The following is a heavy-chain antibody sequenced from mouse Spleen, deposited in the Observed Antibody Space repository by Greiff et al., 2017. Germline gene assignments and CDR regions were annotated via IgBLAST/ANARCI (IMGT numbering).Heavy chain of an antibody. J-gene: IGHJ2*01. Sequence: VQRVESGAELVKPGASVKMSCKASGYTFTTYPIEWMKQNHGKSLEWIGNFHPYNDDTKYNEKFKGKATLTVEKSSSTVYLELSRLTSDDSAVHYCARRKDGNYAFDYWGQGTTLTVSS. D-gene: IGHD2-1*01. CDR3: ARRKDGNYAFDY. CDR1: GYTFTTYP. V-gene: IGHV1-47*01. CDR2: FHPYNDDT.